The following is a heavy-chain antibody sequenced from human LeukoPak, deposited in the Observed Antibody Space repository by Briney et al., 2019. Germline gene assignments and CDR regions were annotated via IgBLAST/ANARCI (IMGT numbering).Heavy chain of an antibody. CDR3: TRGGRWLQSRGDY. CDR2: IRSKAYGGTT. V-gene: IGHV3-49*04. D-gene: IGHD5-24*01. CDR1: GFTFSSYA. J-gene: IGHJ4*02. Sequence: GGSLRLSCAASGFTFSSYAMSWVRQAPGKGLEWVGFIRSKAYGGTTEYAASVKGRFTISRDDSKSIAYLQMNSLKTEDTAVYYCTRGGRWLQSRGDYWGQGTLVTVSS.